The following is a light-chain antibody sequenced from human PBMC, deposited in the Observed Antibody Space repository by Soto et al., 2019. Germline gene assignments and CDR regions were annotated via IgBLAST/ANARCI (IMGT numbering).Light chain of an antibody. CDR2: AVS. CDR3: LQHNSYPWT. Sequence: DIQVTQSPSAMSASVGEGVTITCRASQDISHYLAWFQQKPGKVPKRLIFAVSNLESGVPSRFRGSGSGTEFTLTITSLQPEDFATYYCLQHNSYPWTFGQGTKVDIK. CDR1: QDISHY. V-gene: IGKV1-17*03. J-gene: IGKJ1*01.